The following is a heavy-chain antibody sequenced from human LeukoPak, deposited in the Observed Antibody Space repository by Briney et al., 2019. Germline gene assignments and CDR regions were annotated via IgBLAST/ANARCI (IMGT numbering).Heavy chain of an antibody. CDR2: IIPILGTA. V-gene: IGHV1-69*01. J-gene: IGHJ6*04. D-gene: IGHD2-2*01. CDR3: ARSHIVVVPAAISYYYYYGMDV. CDR1: GGTFSSYA. Sequence: SVKVSCKASGGTFSSYAISWVRQAPGQGLEWMRGIIPILGTANYAQKFQGRVTITADESTSTAYMELSSLRSEDTAVYYCARSHIVVVPAAISYYYYYGMDVWGKGTTVTVSS.